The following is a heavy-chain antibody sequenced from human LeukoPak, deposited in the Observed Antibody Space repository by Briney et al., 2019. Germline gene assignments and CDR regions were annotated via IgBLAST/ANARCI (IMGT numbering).Heavy chain of an antibody. CDR3: ARDGGRSGSYRAFFDH. D-gene: IGHD1-26*01. CDR1: GFTVSSNY. CDR2: IYSGGST. J-gene: IGHJ5*02. V-gene: IGHV3-53*01. Sequence: PGGSLRLSCAASGFTVSSNYMSWVRQAPGKGLEWVSVIYSGGSTYYADSVKGRFTISRDNSKNTLYLQMNSLRAEDTAVYYCARDGGRSGSYRAFFDHWGQGILVTVSS.